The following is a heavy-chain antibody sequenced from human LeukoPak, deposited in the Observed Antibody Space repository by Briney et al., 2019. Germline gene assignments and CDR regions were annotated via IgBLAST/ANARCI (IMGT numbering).Heavy chain of an antibody. CDR1: GGSFSGYY. CDR3: ARGVYGVFGYYYYYMDV. J-gene: IGHJ6*03. V-gene: IGHV4-34*01. Sequence: SSETLSLTCAVYGGSFSGYYWSWIRQPPGKGLEWIGEINHSGSTNYNPSLKSRVTISVDTSKNQFSLKLSSVTAADTAVYYCARGVYGVFGYYYYYMDVWGKGTTVTVSS. CDR2: INHSGST. D-gene: IGHD3-10*02.